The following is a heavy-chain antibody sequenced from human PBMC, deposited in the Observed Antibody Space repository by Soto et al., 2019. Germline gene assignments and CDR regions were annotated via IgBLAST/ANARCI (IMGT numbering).Heavy chain of an antibody. D-gene: IGHD2-21*02. CDR2: ISGSGGST. J-gene: IGHJ5*02. V-gene: IGHV3-23*01. CDR3: ANAPSDFNWFDP. CDR1: GFTFSSYA. Sequence: PGGSLRLSCAASGFTFSSYAMSWVRQAPGKGLEWVSAISGSGGSTYYADSVKGRFTISRDNSKNTLYLQMNSLRAEDTAVYYCANAPSDFNWFDPWGQGTLVTVSS.